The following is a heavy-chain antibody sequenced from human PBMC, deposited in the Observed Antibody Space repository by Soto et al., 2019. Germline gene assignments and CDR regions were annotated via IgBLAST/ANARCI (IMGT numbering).Heavy chain of an antibody. V-gene: IGHV3-21*01. CDR2: ISSSSSYI. CDR3: ARAPYCSGGSCYGY. D-gene: IGHD2-15*01. CDR1: GFTFSSYS. J-gene: IGHJ4*02. Sequence: EVQLVESGGGLVKPGGSLRLSCVASGFTFSSYSMNWVRQAPGEGLEWVSSISSSSSYIYYADSVKGRFTISRDNAKNSLYLQMNSLRAEDTAVYYCARAPYCSGGSCYGYWGQGTLVTVSS.